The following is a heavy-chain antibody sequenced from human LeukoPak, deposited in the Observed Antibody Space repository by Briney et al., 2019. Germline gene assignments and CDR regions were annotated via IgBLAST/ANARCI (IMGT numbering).Heavy chain of an antibody. CDR3: ARHPPRDGSAFDY. CDR2: MYYSGTT. V-gene: IGHV4-39*01. J-gene: IGHJ4*02. Sequence: SETLSLTCTVSGGSISSGSYYWGWIRQPPGKGLGWIASMYYSGTTFYSPSLKSRVTISVDTSKNQLSLKLGSVTAADTAVYYCARHPPRDGSAFDYWGQGTLVTVSS. CDR1: GGSISSGSYY.